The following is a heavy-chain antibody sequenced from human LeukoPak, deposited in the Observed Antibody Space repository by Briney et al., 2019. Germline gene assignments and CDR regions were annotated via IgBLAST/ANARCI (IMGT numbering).Heavy chain of an antibody. CDR3: ARGASYYYDSSGYSGST. Sequence: SVKVSCKASGGTFSSYAISWVRQAPGQGLEWMGGIIPIFGTANYAQKFQGRVTITADKSTSTAYMELSSLRSEDTAVYYCARGASYYYDSSGYSGSTWGQGTLVTVSS. CDR1: GGTFSSYA. J-gene: IGHJ4*02. V-gene: IGHV1-69*06. CDR2: IIPIFGTA. D-gene: IGHD3-22*01.